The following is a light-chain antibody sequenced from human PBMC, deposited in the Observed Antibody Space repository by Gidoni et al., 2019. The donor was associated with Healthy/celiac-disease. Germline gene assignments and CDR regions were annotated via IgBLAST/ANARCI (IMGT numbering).Light chain of an antibody. CDR3: QQYNNWPRT. CDR1: QSVRSN. V-gene: IGKV3-15*01. J-gene: IGKJ1*01. Sequence: EIVMTQSPATPSVSPGERATHSCRASQSVRSNFDWYQQKPGQPPRLLIYGASTRATGIPARFSGSGSGTDFTLTISSLQSEDFAVYYCQQYNNWPRTFGQGTKVEIK. CDR2: GAS.